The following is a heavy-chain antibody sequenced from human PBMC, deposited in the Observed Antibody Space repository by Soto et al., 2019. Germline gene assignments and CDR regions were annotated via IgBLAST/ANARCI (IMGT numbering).Heavy chain of an antibody. CDR3: STEGTNGYIPYYIDT. CDR1: GFSLSNSG. CDR2: ISRSHSDI. D-gene: IGHD5-12*01. V-gene: IGHV3-48*02. J-gene: IGHJ4*02. Sequence: PGGSLRLSCSASGFSLSNSGMFWVRQAPGKGLEWISYISRSHSDIYYADSVKGRFTMSRDNAKNSLFLQMNSLRDEDRAVYYCSTEGTNGYIPYYIDTWGQGVPVTVSS.